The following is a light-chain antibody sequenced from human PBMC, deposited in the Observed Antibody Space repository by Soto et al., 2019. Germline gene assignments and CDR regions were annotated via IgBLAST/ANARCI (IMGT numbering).Light chain of an antibody. CDR3: QQYGSSPPST. CDR1: ERIYSAY. CDR2: GTS. V-gene: IGKV3-20*01. J-gene: IGKJ5*01. Sequence: PGERATISFRASERIYSAYLGWYQQKPGQAPRLLIYGTSSRATGIPDRFSGSGSGTDFTLTISRLEPEDFAVYYCQQYGSSPPSTFGPGTRLEIK.